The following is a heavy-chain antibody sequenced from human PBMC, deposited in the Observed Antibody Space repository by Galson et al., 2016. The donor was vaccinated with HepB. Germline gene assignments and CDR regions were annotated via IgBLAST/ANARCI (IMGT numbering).Heavy chain of an antibody. D-gene: IGHD6-13*01. CDR2: ISSTSHFI. Sequence: SLRLSCAASGFTFGDYAMSWFRQAPGKGLEWVSSISSTSHFIYYADSVKGRFTISRDNAKSSVFLQMDSLGAEDTAMYFCAREDSSNWPYFDYWGRGALVTVSS. V-gene: IGHV3-21*06. CDR1: GFTFGDYA. CDR3: AREDSSNWPYFDY. J-gene: IGHJ4*02.